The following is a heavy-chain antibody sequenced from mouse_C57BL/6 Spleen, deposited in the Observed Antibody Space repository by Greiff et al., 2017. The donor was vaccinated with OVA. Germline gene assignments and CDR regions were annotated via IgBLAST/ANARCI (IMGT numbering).Heavy chain of an antibody. Sequence: QVHVKQPGAELVRPGSSVKLSCKASGYTFTSYWMHWVKQRPIQGLEWIGNIDPSDSETHYNQKFKDKATLTVDKSSSTAYMQLSSLTSEDSAVYYCANLITTVVAEGYFDVWGTGTTVTVSS. V-gene: IGHV1-52*01. CDR3: ANLITTVVAEGYFDV. CDR1: GYTFTSYW. CDR2: IDPSDSET. J-gene: IGHJ1*03. D-gene: IGHD1-1*01.